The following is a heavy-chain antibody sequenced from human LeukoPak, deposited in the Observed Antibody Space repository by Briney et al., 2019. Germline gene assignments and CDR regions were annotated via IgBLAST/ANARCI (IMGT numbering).Heavy chain of an antibody. J-gene: IGHJ4*02. Sequence: PGGSLRLSCAISGYTFSGCELTWVRQAPGKGLVWVSRINSDGSSTSYADSVKGRVTISRDNAKNTLYLQMNSLRAEDTAIYYCARDDQPRGYSYGYDYWGQGTLVTVSS. CDR2: INSDGSST. V-gene: IGHV3-74*01. CDR3: ARDDQPRGYSYGYDY. D-gene: IGHD5-18*01. CDR1: GYTFSGCE.